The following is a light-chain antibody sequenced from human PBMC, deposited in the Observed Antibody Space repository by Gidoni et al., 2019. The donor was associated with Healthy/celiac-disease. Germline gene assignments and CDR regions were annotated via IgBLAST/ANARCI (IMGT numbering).Light chain of an antibody. Sequence: EIVLTQSPATLSLSPGERATLPCRASQSVSSYLAWYQQKPGQAPRLLIYDASNRATGIPARFSGSGSGTDFTLTISSLEPEDFAVYYCQQRSNWRATFGQGTKVEIK. CDR1: QSVSSY. CDR2: DAS. CDR3: QQRSNWRAT. J-gene: IGKJ1*01. V-gene: IGKV3-11*01.